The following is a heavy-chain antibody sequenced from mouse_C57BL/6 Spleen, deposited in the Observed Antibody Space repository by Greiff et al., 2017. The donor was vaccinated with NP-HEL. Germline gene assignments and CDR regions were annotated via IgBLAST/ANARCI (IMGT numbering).Heavy chain of an antibody. CDR2: ISYDGSN. V-gene: IGHV3-6*01. Sequence: VQLKESGPGLVKPSQSLSLTCSVTGYSITSGYYWNWIRQFPGNKLEWMGYISYDGSNNYNPSLKNRISITRDTSKNQFFLKLNSVTTEDTATYYCARGDWGWYFDVWGTGTTVTVSS. CDR3: ARGDWGWYFDV. CDR1: GYSITSGYY. J-gene: IGHJ1*03. D-gene: IGHD4-1*01.